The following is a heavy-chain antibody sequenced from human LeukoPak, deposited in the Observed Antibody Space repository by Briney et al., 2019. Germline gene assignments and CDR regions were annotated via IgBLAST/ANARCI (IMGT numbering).Heavy chain of an antibody. J-gene: IGHJ4*02. CDR2: VWYDGSNK. CDR1: GFTLSDHY. CDR3: ARGFGPDDFWSGYCLDY. Sequence: GGSLRLSCAASGFTLSDHYMDWVRQAPGKGLEWVAVVWYDGSNKYYADSVKGRFTISRDNSKNTLYLQMNSLRAEDTAVYYCARGFGPDDFWSGYCLDYWGQGTLVTVSS. D-gene: IGHD3-3*01. V-gene: IGHV3-33*08.